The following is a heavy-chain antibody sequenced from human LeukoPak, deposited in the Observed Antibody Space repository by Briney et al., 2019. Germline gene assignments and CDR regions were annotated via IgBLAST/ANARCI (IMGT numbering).Heavy chain of an antibody. J-gene: IGHJ4*02. CDR2: IYHSGST. D-gene: IGHD3-10*01. CDR1: GVSISSSNW. CDR3: ASLDGSGSY. V-gene: IGHV4-4*02. Sequence: NPSQTLSLTCAVPGVSISSSNWWSWVRQPPGKGLEWIGEIYHSGSTNYNLSLKSRVTISVDKSKNQFSLKLTSVTAADTAFYYCASLDGSGSYWGQGTLVTVSS.